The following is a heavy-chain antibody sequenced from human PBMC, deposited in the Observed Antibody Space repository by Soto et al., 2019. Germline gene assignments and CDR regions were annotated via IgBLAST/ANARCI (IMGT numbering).Heavy chain of an antibody. CDR1: GFTFSDYY. D-gene: IGHD3-10*01. J-gene: IGHJ4*02. CDR2: ISSSGSTI. V-gene: IGHV3-11*01. Sequence: QVQLVESGGCLVKPGGSLRLSCAASGFTFSDYYMSWIRQAPGKGLEWVSHISSSGSTIYYADSVKGRFTISRDNAKNSLYLQMNSLRAEDTAVYYCSRTSWFGELSFTAYYFDYWGQGTLVTVSS. CDR3: SRTSWFGELSFTAYYFDY.